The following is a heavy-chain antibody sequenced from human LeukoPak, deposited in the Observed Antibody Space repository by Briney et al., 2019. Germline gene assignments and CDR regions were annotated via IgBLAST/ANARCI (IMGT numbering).Heavy chain of an antibody. D-gene: IGHD3-3*02. Sequence: KSGGSLRLSCAASGFIFSRYTINWVRQAPGKGLEWVSSIWSDSADIHYADSVKGRFTISRDNAKNSLYLQMNSLRAEDSAVYYCARDFFHSDISRPFDYRGQGTLVTVSS. CDR3: ARDFFHSDISRPFDY. V-gene: IGHV3-21*01. J-gene: IGHJ4*02. CDR1: GFIFSRYT. CDR2: IWSDSADI.